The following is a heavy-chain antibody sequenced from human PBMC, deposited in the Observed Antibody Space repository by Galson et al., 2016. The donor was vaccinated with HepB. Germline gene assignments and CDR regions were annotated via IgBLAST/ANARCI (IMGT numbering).Heavy chain of an antibody. V-gene: IGHV3-11*04. CDR1: GLTFNDYS. D-gene: IGHD4-23*01. CDR3: AREGFGGFDI. Sequence: SLRLSCAVSGLTFNDYSMSWIRQAPGKGLEWVSYISATGSAIKYSDSVRGRLTIYRDNAKNSLYLQMNSLRAEDTAVYYCAREGFGGFDIWGQGTLVTVSS. J-gene: IGHJ3*02. CDR2: ISATGSAI.